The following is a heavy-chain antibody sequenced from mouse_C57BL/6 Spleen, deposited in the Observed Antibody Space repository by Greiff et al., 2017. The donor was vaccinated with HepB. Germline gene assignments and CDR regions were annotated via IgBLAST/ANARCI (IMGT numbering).Heavy chain of an antibody. Sequence: VQLQQPGAELVKPGASVKLSCKASGYTFTSYWMHWVKQRPGQGLEWIGMIHPNSGSTNYNEKFKSKATLTVDKSSSTAYLQLSSLTSEDTAVYYCARLGRLDYWGQGTSVTVSS. CDR3: ARLGRLDY. CDR2: IHPNSGST. V-gene: IGHV1-64*01. J-gene: IGHJ4*01. D-gene: IGHD4-1*01. CDR1: GYTFTSYW.